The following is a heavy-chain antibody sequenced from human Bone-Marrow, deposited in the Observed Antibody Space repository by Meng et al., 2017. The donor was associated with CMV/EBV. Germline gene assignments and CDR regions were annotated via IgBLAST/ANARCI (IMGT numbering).Heavy chain of an antibody. J-gene: IGHJ4*02. CDR2: IYYSGST. V-gene: IGHV4-59*01. CDR1: GGSISSYY. Sequence: SETLSLTCTVSGGSISSYYWSWIRQPPGKGLEWIGYIYYSGSTNYNPSLKSRVTISVDTSKNQFSLKLSSVTAADTAVYYCARVQRFLEWSASHYYFDYWGQGTLVTFSS. D-gene: IGHD3-3*01. CDR3: ARVQRFLEWSASHYYFDY.